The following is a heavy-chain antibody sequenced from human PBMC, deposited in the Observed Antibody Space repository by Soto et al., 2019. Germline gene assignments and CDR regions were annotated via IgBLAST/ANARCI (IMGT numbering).Heavy chain of an antibody. CDR1: GGSISKYY. CDR3: AREGGYLDASGSGVYHYYGVDV. CDR2: ADSSGST. V-gene: IGHV4-4*07. Sequence: SETLSLTCIVSGGSISKYYWIWFQQPAGKGLEWIGRADSSGSTSYAPSLKSRVTVSVDTSKNQFSLRMTSVTAADTAVYYCAREGGYLDASGSGVYHYYGVDVWGQGTTVTVSS. J-gene: IGHJ6*02. D-gene: IGHD5-12*01.